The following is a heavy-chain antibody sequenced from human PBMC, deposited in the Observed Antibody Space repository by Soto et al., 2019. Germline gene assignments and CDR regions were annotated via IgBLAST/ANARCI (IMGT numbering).Heavy chain of an antibody. Sequence: PSETLSLTCSVSGGSIRNYYWSWIRQSPGKGLEWIVYIYHSGTTNYNPSLKSRVAISVDTSKNQFSLNLNSVTAADTAVYYCARLRIVGWSFDYWGQGTLVTVSS. CDR2: IYHSGTT. CDR3: ARLRIVGWSFDY. V-gene: IGHV4-59*08. J-gene: IGHJ4*02. D-gene: IGHD2-15*01. CDR1: GGSIRNYY.